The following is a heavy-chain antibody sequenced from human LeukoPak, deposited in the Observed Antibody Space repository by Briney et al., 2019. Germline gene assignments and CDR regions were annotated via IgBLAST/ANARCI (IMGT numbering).Heavy chain of an antibody. CDR1: GGSISSYY. CDR2: IYYSGST. J-gene: IGHJ3*02. CDR3: AREDGYIHYAFDI. D-gene: IGHD5-24*01. Sequence: SETLSLTCTVSGGSISSYYWSWIRQPPGKGLEWIGYIYYSGSTNYNPSLKSRVTISVDTSKNQFSLKLSSVTAADTAVYYCAREDGYIHYAFDIWGQGTMVTVSS. V-gene: IGHV4-59*01.